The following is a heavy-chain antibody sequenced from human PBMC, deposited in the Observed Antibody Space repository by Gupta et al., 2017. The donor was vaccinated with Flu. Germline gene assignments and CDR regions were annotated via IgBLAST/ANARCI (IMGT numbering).Heavy chain of an antibody. D-gene: IGHD5-18*01. Sequence: WIRQPPGKGLEWIGSIYYSGSTYYNPSLKSRVTISVDTSKNQFSLKLSSVTAADTAVYYCARRGGYSYGYGYWGQGTLVTVSS. CDR3: ARRGGYSYGYGY. V-gene: IGHV4-39*01. CDR2: IYYSGST. J-gene: IGHJ4*02.